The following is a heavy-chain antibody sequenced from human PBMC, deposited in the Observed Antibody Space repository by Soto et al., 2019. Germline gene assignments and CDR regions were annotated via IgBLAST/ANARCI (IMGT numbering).Heavy chain of an antibody. D-gene: IGHD2-2*01. V-gene: IGHV1-18*01. Sequence: ASVKVSCKASGYTFTSYGISWVRQAPGQGLEWMGWISAYNGNTSYAQKFQGRVTMTRDTSTSTVYMELSSLRSEDTAVYYCARDRPGYCSSTSCSPRYGMDVWGQGTTVTVSS. CDR2: ISAYNGNT. CDR1: GYTFTSYG. J-gene: IGHJ6*02. CDR3: ARDRPGYCSSTSCSPRYGMDV.